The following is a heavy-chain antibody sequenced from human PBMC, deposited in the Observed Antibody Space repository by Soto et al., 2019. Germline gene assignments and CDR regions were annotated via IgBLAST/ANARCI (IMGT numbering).Heavy chain of an antibody. CDR3: AKNSAATIRVGFDY. D-gene: IGHD5-12*01. Sequence: EVQLLESGGGLVQPGGSLRLSCAASGFTFATYTMSWVRQTPGKGLEWVSAITGSDGRTYYADSVKGRFTISRDNSKNTLYLQMNSLGAEDTGVYYCAKNSAATIRVGFDYWGQGTLVTVSS. J-gene: IGHJ4*02. V-gene: IGHV3-23*01. CDR1: GFTFATYT. CDR2: ITGSDGRT.